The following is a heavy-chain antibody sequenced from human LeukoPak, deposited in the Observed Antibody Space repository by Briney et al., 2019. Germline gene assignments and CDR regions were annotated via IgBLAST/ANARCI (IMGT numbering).Heavy chain of an antibody. J-gene: IGHJ6*03. CDR1: GFTFSSYW. CDR2: INTDGSST. Sequence: PGGSLRLSCAASGFTFSSYWMHWVRQAPGKGLVWVSRINTDGSSTSYADSVKGRFTISRDNAKNTLYLQMNGLRAEDTAVYYCARWGISGTGGYYYYMDVWGKGTTVTVSS. CDR3: ARWGISGTGGYYYYMDV. V-gene: IGHV3-74*01. D-gene: IGHD1-20*01.